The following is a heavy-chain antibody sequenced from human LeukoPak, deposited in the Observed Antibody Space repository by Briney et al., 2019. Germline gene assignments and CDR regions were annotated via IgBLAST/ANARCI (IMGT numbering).Heavy chain of an antibody. D-gene: IGHD3-16*01. Sequence: SETLSLTCTVSGGSISSSSYYWGWIRQPPGKGLEWIGSIYYSGSTNYNPSLKSRVTISVDTSKNQFSLKLSSVTAADTAVYYCARGSDYDYVWGKTIDYWGQGTLVTVSS. V-gene: IGHV4-39*07. J-gene: IGHJ4*02. CDR2: IYYSGST. CDR1: GGSISSSSYY. CDR3: ARGSDYDYVWGKTIDY.